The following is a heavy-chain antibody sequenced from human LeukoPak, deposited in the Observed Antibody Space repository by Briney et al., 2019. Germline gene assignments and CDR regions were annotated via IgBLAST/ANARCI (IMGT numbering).Heavy chain of an antibody. D-gene: IGHD4-17*01. Sequence: TLSLTCAVSRASISDRKCWSWIRQPPGKGLEWIGEIYHSGSTSYNSYLKSRVTISLDKSTNRFSLKLLSVTASDTAVYYSARLPTVSFFDYWGQGNLVTVSS. V-gene: IGHV4-4*02. CDR2: IYHSGST. CDR1: RASISDRKC. J-gene: IGHJ4*02. CDR3: ARLPTVSFFDY.